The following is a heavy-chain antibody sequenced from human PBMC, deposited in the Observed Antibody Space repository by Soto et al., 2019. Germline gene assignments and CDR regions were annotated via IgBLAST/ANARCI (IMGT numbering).Heavy chain of an antibody. CDR1: GFTFSSYA. D-gene: IGHD2-15*01. V-gene: IGHV3-30-3*01. CDR2: ISYDGSNK. J-gene: IGHJ6*02. CDR3: ARGDREDIAVVIGVRPGEYGVDV. Sequence: PGGSLRLSCAASGFTFSSYAMHWVRQAPGKGLEWVAVISYDGSNKYYIVYLKGRLTISRDNSKNTFYLQINSLRYEDTAVYYCARGDREDIAVVIGVRPGEYGVDVWGQGTTVTVSS.